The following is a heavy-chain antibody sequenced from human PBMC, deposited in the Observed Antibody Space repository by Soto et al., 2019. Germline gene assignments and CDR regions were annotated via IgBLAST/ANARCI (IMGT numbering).Heavy chain of an antibody. CDR2: IYNFGST. J-gene: IGHJ4*02. CDR3: AKDQSIAARLVELSY. Sequence: PGGSLRLSCAASGFTVSSSYMSWVRQAPGKGLEWVSVIYNFGSTYYADSVKGRFTISRDNSKNTLYLQMNSLRAEDTAVYYCAKDQSIAARLVELSYWGQGTLVTVSS. CDR1: GFTVSSSY. V-gene: IGHV3-53*01. D-gene: IGHD6-6*01.